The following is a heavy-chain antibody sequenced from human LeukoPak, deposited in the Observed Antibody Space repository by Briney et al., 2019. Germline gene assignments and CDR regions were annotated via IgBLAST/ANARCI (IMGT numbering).Heavy chain of an antibody. Sequence: PSETLSLTCTVSGGSISSYYWSWIRQPAGKGLEWIGRIYTSGSTNYNPSLKGRVTMSVDTSKNQFSLKLSSVAAADTAVYYCATSARTQQWLVREDYFDYWGQGTLVTVSS. CDR2: IYTSGST. V-gene: IGHV4-4*07. D-gene: IGHD6-19*01. CDR3: ATSARTQQWLVREDYFDY. J-gene: IGHJ4*02. CDR1: GGSISSYY.